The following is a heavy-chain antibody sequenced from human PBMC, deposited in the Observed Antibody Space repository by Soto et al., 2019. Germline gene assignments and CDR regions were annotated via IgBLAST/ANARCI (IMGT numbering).Heavy chain of an antibody. CDR2: INDSGST. Sequence: PSETLSLTCAVYGGAFSGYYCSWIRQPPGKGLEWIGEINDSGSTNYNPSLKSRVTISVERSKNQFSLKLSSVTAADTAVYYCARGKWLDNYWGQGTLVTVS. V-gene: IGHV4-34*01. CDR3: ARGKWLDNY. J-gene: IGHJ4*02. D-gene: IGHD6-19*01. CDR1: GGAFSGYY.